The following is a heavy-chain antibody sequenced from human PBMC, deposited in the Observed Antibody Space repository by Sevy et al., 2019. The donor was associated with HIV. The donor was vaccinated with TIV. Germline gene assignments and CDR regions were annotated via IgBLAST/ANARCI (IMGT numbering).Heavy chain of an antibody. Sequence: GGSLRLSCAASGFTFGSYWMHWVRQAPGKGLVWVSRINSDGSSTNYADSVKGRFNISRDNAKNTLYLQMNSLRAEDTALYYCTRTLALYYYDSRSFYFDHWGQGTQVTVSS. CDR2: INSDGSST. D-gene: IGHD3-22*01. J-gene: IGHJ4*02. CDR1: GFTFGSYW. V-gene: IGHV3-74*01. CDR3: TRTLALYYYDSRSFYFDH.